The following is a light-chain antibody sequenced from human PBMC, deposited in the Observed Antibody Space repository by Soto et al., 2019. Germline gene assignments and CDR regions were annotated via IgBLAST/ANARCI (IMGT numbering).Light chain of an antibody. CDR1: QSVSSN. V-gene: IGKV3-15*01. CDR2: GAS. Sequence: EIVMTQSPATLSVSPGERATLSCRASQSVSSNLVWYQQKPGQPPRLLIYGASRRATGIPVRFSGSGAGTDFTLTISSLQSEDFAVYYCQQYGSSGTFGQGTKVDIK. CDR3: QQYGSSGT. J-gene: IGKJ1*01.